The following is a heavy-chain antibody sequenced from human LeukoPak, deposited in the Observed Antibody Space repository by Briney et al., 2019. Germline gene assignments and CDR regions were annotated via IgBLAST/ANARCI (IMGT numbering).Heavy chain of an antibody. V-gene: IGHV3-30*02. D-gene: IGHD2-2*01. J-gene: IGHJ4*02. CDR2: IRYGGSNK. CDR1: GFTFSSYG. Sequence: PGGSLRLSCAASGFTFSSYGMHWVRQAPGKGLEWVAFIRYGGSNKYYADSVKGRFTISRDNSKNTLYLQMNSLRAEDTAVYYCVTGTSQKLDYWGQGTLVTVSS. CDR3: VTGTSQKLDY.